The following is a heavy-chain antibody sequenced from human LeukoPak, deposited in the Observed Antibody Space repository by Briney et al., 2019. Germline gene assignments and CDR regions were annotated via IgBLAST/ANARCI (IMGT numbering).Heavy chain of an antibody. V-gene: IGHV1-18*01. D-gene: IGHD7-27*01. CDR3: ARVFRLSGVFSLKKYYFDY. CDR2: ISAYNGNT. Sequence: WATVNVSCKASGYTFTSYGISWVRQAPGQGLEWMGWISAYNGNTNYAQKLQGRVTMTTDTSTSTAYMELRSLRSDDTAVYYCARVFRLSGVFSLKKYYFDYWGQGTLVTVSS. CDR1: GYTFTSYG. J-gene: IGHJ4*02.